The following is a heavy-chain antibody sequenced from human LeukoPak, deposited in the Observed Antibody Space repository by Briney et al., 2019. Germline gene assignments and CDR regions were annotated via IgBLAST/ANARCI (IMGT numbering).Heavy chain of an antibody. V-gene: IGHV4-59*01. CDR2: IYYSGST. Sequence: SETLSLTCTVSGGSISSYYWSWIRQPPGKGLEWIGYIYYSGSTNYNPSLKGRVTISVDTSKNQFSLKLGSVTAADTAVYYCARDDGDYGSDYWGQGTLVTVSS. D-gene: IGHD4-17*01. J-gene: IGHJ4*02. CDR3: ARDDGDYGSDY. CDR1: GGSISSYY.